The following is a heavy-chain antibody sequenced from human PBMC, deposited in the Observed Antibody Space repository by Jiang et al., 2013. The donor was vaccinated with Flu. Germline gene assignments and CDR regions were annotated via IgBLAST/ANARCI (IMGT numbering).Heavy chain of an antibody. V-gene: IGHV3-72*01. Sequence: VQLLESGGGLVQPGGSLRLSCAASGFTFSDNHMDWVRQAPGEGLEWVGRSRNKANSYNVVYAAPAQGRFTISRDDSKNSLYLQMNSLKTEDTAMYYCVRAPYYDSGGSSLDAFDCLGPRDNGHRLF. D-gene: IGHD3-22*01. CDR2: SRNKANSYNV. J-gene: IGHJ3*01. CDR3: VRAPYYDSGGSSLDAFDC. CDR1: GFTFSDNH.